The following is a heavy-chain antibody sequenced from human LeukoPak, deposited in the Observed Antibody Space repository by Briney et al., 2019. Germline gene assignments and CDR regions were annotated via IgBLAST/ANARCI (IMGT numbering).Heavy chain of an antibody. CDR2: VYYSGST. CDR3: ARDRYFETRGYYYFDY. Sequence: SETLSLTCTVSGVSINTGGYYWSWIRQHPGKVLEWIGYVYYSGSTHYNPTLKSRVTMSVDPSKNQFSLKLKSVTAADTAVYYCARDRYFETRGYYYFDYWGQGTLVTVSS. CDR1: GVSINTGGYY. D-gene: IGHD3-22*01. V-gene: IGHV4-31*03. J-gene: IGHJ4*02.